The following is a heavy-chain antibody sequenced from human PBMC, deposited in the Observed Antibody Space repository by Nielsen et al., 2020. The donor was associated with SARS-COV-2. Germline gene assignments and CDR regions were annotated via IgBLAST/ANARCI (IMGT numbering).Heavy chain of an antibody. V-gene: IGHV3-30*04. Sequence: GGSLRLSCAASGFTFSSYAMHWVRQAPGKGLEWVAVISYDGSNKYYADSVKGRFTISRDNSKNSLYLQMNSLRAEDTAVYYCARLGSSSWYFDYWGQGTLVTVSS. CDR3: ARLGSSSWYFDY. CDR2: ISYDGSNK. D-gene: IGHD6-13*01. J-gene: IGHJ4*02. CDR1: GFTFSSYA.